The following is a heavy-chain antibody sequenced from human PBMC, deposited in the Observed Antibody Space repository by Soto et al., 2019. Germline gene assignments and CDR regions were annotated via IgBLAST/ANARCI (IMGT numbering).Heavy chain of an antibody. D-gene: IGHD3-9*01. J-gene: IGHJ4*02. CDR1: GFTFSSYS. CDR3: ARDDDILTGFDYYFDY. Sequence: EVQLVESGGGLVQPGGSLRLSCAASGFTFSSYSMNWVRQAPGKGLEWVSYISSSSSTIYYADSVKGRFTISRDNAKNSLYLQMNRLRDEDTAVYYCARDDDILTGFDYYFDYWGQGTLVTVSS. V-gene: IGHV3-48*02. CDR2: ISSSSSTI.